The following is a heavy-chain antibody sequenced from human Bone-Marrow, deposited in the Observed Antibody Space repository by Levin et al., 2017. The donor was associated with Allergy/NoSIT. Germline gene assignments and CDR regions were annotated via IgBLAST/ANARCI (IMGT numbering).Heavy chain of an antibody. Sequence: GESLKISCAASGFTFTSYAMTWVRQAPGKGLEWVSATRDSGASTYYADSVKGRFTISRDTSKNTMYLQMNSLRAEDTAIYYCAGDRGEVKYYFDYWGQGALVTVSS. CDR3: AGDRGEVKYYFDY. J-gene: IGHJ4*02. D-gene: IGHD3-10*01. CDR1: GFTFTSYA. V-gene: IGHV3-23*01. CDR2: TRDSGAST.